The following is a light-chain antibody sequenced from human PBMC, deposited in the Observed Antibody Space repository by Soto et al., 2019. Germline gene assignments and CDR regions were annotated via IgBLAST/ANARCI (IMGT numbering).Light chain of an antibody. CDR2: AVS. J-gene: IGLJ2*01. V-gene: IGLV2-14*01. CDR1: SSDVGGYNH. Sequence: QSVLTQPASVSGSPGQSITISCTGTSSDVGGYNHVSWYQHSPGKAPKLILFAVSDRPSGVSHRFSGSKSVNTASLTISGLQAEDEADYYCCSYTSLSTVVFGGGTKLTVL. CDR3: CSYTSLSTVV.